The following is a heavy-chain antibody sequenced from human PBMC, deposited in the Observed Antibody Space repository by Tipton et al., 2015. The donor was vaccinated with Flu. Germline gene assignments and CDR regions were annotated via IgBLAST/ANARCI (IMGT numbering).Heavy chain of an antibody. V-gene: IGHV4-59*08. D-gene: IGHD3-10*01. J-gene: IGHJ6*02. CDR1: GGSISSYY. CDR3: ARQVTYYYGSGSYYSYYYGMDV. CDR2: IYYSGST. Sequence: LSLTCTVSGGSISSYYWSWIRQPPGKGLEWIGYIYYSGSTNYNPSLKSRVTISVDTSKNQFSLKLSSVTAADTAVYYCARQVTYYYGSGSYYSYYYGMDVWGQGTTVTVSS.